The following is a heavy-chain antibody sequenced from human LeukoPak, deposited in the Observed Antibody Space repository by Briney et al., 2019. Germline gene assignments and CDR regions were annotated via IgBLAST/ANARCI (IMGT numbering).Heavy chain of an antibody. Sequence: SETLPHTCTVSGTSMINSHYWGWIRQSPGKGLEWIGSIYYSGSTFYNPSLKSRITISVDTSKNHFPLELRSVTAADTAIYYCARNMTAITRLDVFDLCGPGTMVTVSS. CDR1: GTSMINSHY. V-gene: IGHV4-39*02. J-gene: IGHJ3*01. D-gene: IGHD2-21*02. CDR3: ARNMTAITRLDVFDL. CDR2: IYYSGST.